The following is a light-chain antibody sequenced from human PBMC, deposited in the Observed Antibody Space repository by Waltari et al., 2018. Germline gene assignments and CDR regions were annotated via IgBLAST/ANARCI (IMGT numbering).Light chain of an antibody. J-gene: IGKJ1*01. V-gene: IGKV1-27*01. CDR2: GAS. CDR3: QKYNGAPWT. CDR1: QDIGNF. Sequence: DIQMTQSPSSLSASVGDRVPITCRASQDIGNFLAWYQHKPGKVPNLLIYGASILQSGVPSRFRGSGSGTDFTLTINSLQPEDVATYYCQKYNGAPWTFGQGSQVEIK.